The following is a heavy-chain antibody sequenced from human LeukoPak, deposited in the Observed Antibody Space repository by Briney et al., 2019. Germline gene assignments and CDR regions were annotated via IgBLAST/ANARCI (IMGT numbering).Heavy chain of an antibody. V-gene: IGHV3-49*03. J-gene: IGHJ3*01. Sequence: GGSLSLSCIASGFSSAAHAMSWLRQAPGKGPEWVGFIRTNGYGGTTEYAASVKGRFTISRDDCYSIAYLHMDSLTTEDTAVYYCSRNSGTLPGYAFDVWGQGTVVTVSS. CDR1: GFSSAAHA. CDR3: SRNSGTLPGYAFDV. CDR2: IRTNGYGGTT. D-gene: IGHD5-12*01.